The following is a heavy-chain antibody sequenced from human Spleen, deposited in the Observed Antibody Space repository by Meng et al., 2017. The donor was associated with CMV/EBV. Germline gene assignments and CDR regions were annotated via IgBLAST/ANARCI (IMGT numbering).Heavy chain of an antibody. Sequence: ASVKVSCKASGHTFTSHYIHWVRQAPGQGLEWVGIINPSVNTTSYAQKFQGRVTMTRDTSTSTVFMELSGLRSEDTAVYYCARGLGFPDYWGQGTLVTVSS. V-gene: IGHV1-46*01. J-gene: IGHJ4*02. D-gene: IGHD7-27*01. CDR1: GHTFTSHY. CDR2: INPSVNTT. CDR3: ARGLGFPDY.